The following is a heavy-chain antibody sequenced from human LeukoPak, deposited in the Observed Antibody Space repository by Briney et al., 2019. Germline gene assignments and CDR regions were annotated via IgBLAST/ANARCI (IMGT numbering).Heavy chain of an antibody. Sequence: SVKVSCKASGGTFSSYAISWVRQAPGQGLEWMGGIIPIFGTANYAQKFQGRVTMTTDTSTSTAYMELRSLRSDDTAVYYCAREGYDFWSGYSWYYYYYMDVWGKGTTVTVSS. CDR3: AREGYDFWSGYSWYYYYYMDV. CDR2: IIPIFGTA. D-gene: IGHD3-3*01. CDR1: GGTFSSYA. J-gene: IGHJ6*03. V-gene: IGHV1-69*05.